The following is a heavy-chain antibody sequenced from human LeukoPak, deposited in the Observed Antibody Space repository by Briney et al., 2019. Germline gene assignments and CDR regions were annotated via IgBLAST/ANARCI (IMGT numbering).Heavy chain of an antibody. Sequence: PSETLSLTCTVSGGSISSYYWSWIRQPPGKGLEWIGYIYYSESTNYNPSLKSRVTISVDTSKNQFSLKLSSVTAADTAVYYCARVTSYYYYYYGMDVWGQGTTVTVSS. CDR3: ARVTSYYYYYYGMDV. CDR1: GGSISSYY. CDR2: IYYSEST. J-gene: IGHJ6*02. V-gene: IGHV4-59*01.